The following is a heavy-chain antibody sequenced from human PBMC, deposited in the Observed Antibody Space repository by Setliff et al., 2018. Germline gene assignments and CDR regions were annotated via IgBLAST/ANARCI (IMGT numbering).Heavy chain of an antibody. D-gene: IGHD2-2*01. CDR1: GASVTSFDYY. CDR3: ARTHCTTTSCFYFHY. Sequence: NPSETLSLTCTVSGASVTSFDYYWSWIRQPPGKGLEYIGHISHGVSTSYSPSLKSRLSISADTSKNQFSLKLTSVTAADTAVYYCARTHCTTTSCFYFHYWGQGTVVTGS. J-gene: IGHJ4*02. CDR2: ISHGVST. V-gene: IGHV4-30-4*01.